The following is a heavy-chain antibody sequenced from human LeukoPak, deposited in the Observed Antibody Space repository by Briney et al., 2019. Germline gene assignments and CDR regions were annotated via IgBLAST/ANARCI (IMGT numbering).Heavy chain of an antibody. CDR1: GGTFSSYA. J-gene: IGHJ6*02. D-gene: IGHD3-22*01. Sequence: ASVKVSCKASGGTFSSYAISWVRQAPGQGLEWMGWINPNSGGTNYAQKFQGWVTMTRDTSISTAYMELSRLRSDDTAVYYCARSHYYDSSGYWTDYYYYGMDVWGQGTTVTVSS. CDR3: ARSHYYDSSGYWTDYYYYGMDV. CDR2: INPNSGGT. V-gene: IGHV1-2*04.